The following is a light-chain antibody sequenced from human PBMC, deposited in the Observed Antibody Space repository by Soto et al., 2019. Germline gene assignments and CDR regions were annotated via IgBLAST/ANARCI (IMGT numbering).Light chain of an antibody. V-gene: IGKV3-20*01. CDR2: AAS. J-gene: IGKJ5*01. CDR1: QSVRERY. CDR3: QHYQSGHPIT. Sequence: EIVLTQSPGTLSLSPGERATLFCRASQSVRERYLAWYQRKPGQAPRLLIYAASSRATGIPDRFSGSGSGTDFTLIISRLEPEDFALYYCQHYQSGHPITFGQGTRLEIK.